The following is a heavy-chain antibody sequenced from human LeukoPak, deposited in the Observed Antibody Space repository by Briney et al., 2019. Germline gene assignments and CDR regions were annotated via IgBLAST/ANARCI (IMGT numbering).Heavy chain of an antibody. CDR1: GYTFTSYD. J-gene: IGHJ6*03. CDR3: ARVGLQYYYYYYMDV. V-gene: IGHV1-8*01. Sequence: GASVKVSCKASGYTFTSYDINWVRHATGQGLELMGWMNPNSGNTGYAQKFQGRVTMTRNTSISTAYMELSSLRSEDTAMYYCARVGLQYYYYYYMDVWGKGTTVTVSS. CDR2: MNPNSGNT.